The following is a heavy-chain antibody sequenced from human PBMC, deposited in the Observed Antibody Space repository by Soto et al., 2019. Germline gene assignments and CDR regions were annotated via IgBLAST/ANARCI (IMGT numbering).Heavy chain of an antibody. CDR2: ISGSGGST. CDR1: GFTFSSYA. Sequence: GGSLRLSCAASGFTFSSYATSRVRQAPGKGLEWVSAISGSGGSTYYADSVKGRFTISRDNSKNTLYLQMNSLRAEDTAVYYCAKVTHYYDSSGYSDYWGQGPLVTVSS. J-gene: IGHJ4*02. D-gene: IGHD3-22*01. CDR3: AKVTHYYDSSGYSDY. V-gene: IGHV3-23*01.